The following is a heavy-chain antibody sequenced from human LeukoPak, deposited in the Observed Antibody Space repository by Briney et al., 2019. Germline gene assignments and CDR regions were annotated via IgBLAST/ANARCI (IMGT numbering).Heavy chain of an antibody. CDR2: IYSGGST. Sequence: GGSLRLSCAASGFTVSSNYVSWVRQAPGKGLEWVSVIYSGGSTYYADSVKGRFTISRDNSKNTLYLQMNSLRAEDTAVYYCAREFGDSSGYLFDYWGQGTLVTVSS. J-gene: IGHJ4*02. V-gene: IGHV3-66*02. CDR1: GFTVSSNY. CDR3: AREFGDSSGYLFDY. D-gene: IGHD3-22*01.